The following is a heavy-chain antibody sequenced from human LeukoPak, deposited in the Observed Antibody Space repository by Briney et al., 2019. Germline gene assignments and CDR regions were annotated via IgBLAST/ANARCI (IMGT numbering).Heavy chain of an antibody. J-gene: IGHJ6*02. V-gene: IGHV3-49*03. CDR1: GFTFGDYA. CDR3: TSLGYCSSTSCYAFYYYYGMDV. Sequence: GGSLRLSCTASGFTFGDYAMSWFRQAPGKGLEWVGFIRSKAYGGTTEYAASVKGRFTISRDDSKSIAYLQMNSLKTEDTAVYYCTSLGYCSSTSCYAFYYYYGMDVWGQGITVTVSS. D-gene: IGHD2-2*01. CDR2: IRSKAYGGTT.